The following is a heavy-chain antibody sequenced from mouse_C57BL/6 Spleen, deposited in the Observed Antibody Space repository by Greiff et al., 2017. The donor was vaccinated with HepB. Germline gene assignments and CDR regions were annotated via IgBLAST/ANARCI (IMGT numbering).Heavy chain of an antibody. J-gene: IGHJ4*01. CDR2: IHPNSGST. Sequence: QVQLQQPGAELVKPGASVKLSCKASGYTFTSYWMHWVKQRPGQGLEWIGMIHPNSGSTNYNEKFKSKATLTVDKSSSTAYMQLSSLTSEDSAVYYCARGGLLLRERYYAMDYWGQGTSVTVSS. CDR1: GYTFTSYW. CDR3: ARGGLLLRERYYAMDY. D-gene: IGHD1-1*01. V-gene: IGHV1-64*01.